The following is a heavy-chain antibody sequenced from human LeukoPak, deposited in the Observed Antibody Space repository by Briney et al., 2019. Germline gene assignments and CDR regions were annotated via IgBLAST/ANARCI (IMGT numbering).Heavy chain of an antibody. J-gene: IGHJ4*02. CDR2: INHSGST. Sequence: SETLSLTCAVYGGSFSGYYWSWIRQPPGKGLEWIGEINHSGSTNYNPSFKSRVTISVDTSKNQFSLKLSSVTAADTAVYYCARAEPFWSGYSSLRYWGQGTLVTVSS. CDR1: GGSFSGYY. CDR3: ARAEPFWSGYSSLRY. D-gene: IGHD3-3*01. V-gene: IGHV4-34*01.